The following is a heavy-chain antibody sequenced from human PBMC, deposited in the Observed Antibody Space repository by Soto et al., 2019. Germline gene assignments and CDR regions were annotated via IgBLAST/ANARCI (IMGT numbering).Heavy chain of an antibody. CDR2: ITGSGETT. Sequence: HPGGSLRLSCAGSGFTFINHAMNWVRQAPGKGLEWVTAITGSGETTNYADSVKGRFTISRDNSRNTLYLQMNSLRAEDTAVYYCAKVDCASSGCRLIDYWGQETLVTVSS. CDR3: AKVDCASSGCRLIDY. CDR1: GFTFINHA. D-gene: IGHD2-2*01. V-gene: IGHV3-23*01. J-gene: IGHJ4*02.